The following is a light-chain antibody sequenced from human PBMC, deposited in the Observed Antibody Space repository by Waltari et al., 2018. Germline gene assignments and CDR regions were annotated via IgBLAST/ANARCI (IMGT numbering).Light chain of an antibody. CDR3: QQYKSYKT. CDR2: GAS. J-gene: IGKJ1*01. CDR1: QSITTS. Sequence: DIQMTQSPSTLSASVGDTVIISCRASQSITTSLAWYQQKPGKAPDVLIYGASNLESGVPSRFSCSGSGKEFTLTISSLQPDDFATYYCQQYKSYKTFGQGTKVEIK. V-gene: IGKV1-5*03.